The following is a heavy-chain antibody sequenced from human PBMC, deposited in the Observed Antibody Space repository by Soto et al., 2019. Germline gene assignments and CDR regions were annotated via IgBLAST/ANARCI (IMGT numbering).Heavy chain of an antibody. D-gene: IGHD3-10*01. CDR3: SIESRGRGAPPSLGQDV. J-gene: IGHJ6*03. Sequence: SVQVSCTASGYPTIDFYLHWVRQAPGQGLAWMGWVNPKSGGTFYAQRFQGRVTMTRDTSVNTAYMELNRLRFDDTAVYFCSIESRGRGAPPSLGQDVWANGT. CDR1: GYPTIDFY. V-gene: IGHV1-2*02. CDR2: VNPKSGGT.